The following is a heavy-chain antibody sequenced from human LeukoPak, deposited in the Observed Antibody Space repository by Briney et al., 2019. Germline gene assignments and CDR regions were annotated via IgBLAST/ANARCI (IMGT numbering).Heavy chain of an antibody. V-gene: IGHV5-51*01. J-gene: IGHJ4*02. CDR2: IYPGDSDT. CDR3: ATLRDGYHLYDY. Sequence: GESLKISCKSSGNNFRKHWIAWVRQLPGKGLELMGYIYPGDSDTRYSPSFQGHVTISADTSISTAYLQWSSVKASDTAMYYCATLRDGYHLYDYWGQGALVTVSS. CDR1: GNNFRKHW. D-gene: IGHD5-24*01.